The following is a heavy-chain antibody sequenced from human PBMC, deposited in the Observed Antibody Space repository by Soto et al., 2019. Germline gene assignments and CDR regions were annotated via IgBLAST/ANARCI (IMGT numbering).Heavy chain of an antibody. Sequence: PSETLSLTCTVSGGSINSYYWTWIRRPPGKGLEWIGYIYYSGNTDYNPSLKIRVTISIDTSKNQFSLKLSSVTAADTAVYYCARGQQLYYYYNMDVWGQGTTVSVSS. CDR1: GGSINSYY. D-gene: IGHD6-13*01. CDR3: ARGQQLYYYYNMDV. J-gene: IGHJ6*03. V-gene: IGHV4-59*01. CDR2: IYYSGNT.